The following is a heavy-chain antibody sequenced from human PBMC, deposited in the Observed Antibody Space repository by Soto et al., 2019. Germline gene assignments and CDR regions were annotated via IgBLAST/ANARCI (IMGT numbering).Heavy chain of an antibody. Sequence: EGQLLQSGGGLLQPWESLILSCAASGFTFSSSGMSWVRQAPGKGLEWVSSISIRGDYRYYADSVKVRFTISRDNSKNTLYLQMSSLTAEDTALYYCANHGGFDFWGQGTMVAVSS. D-gene: IGHD4-17*01. CDR2: ISIRGDYR. CDR3: ANHGGFDF. V-gene: IGHV3-23*01. J-gene: IGHJ3*01. CDR1: GFTFSSSG.